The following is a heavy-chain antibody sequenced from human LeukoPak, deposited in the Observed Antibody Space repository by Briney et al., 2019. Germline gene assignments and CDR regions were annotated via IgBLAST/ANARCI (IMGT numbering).Heavy chain of an antibody. CDR2: ISSSSTTI. CDR3: ARDHPAAITY. CDR1: GFTFSTYS. V-gene: IGHV3-48*02. Sequence: QLGGSLRLSCAASGFTFSTYSMNWVRQAPGKGLEWVSYISSSSTTIYYADSVKGRFTISRDNAKNSLYLQMNSLRDDDTAVYYCARDHPAAITYWGQGTLVTVSS. D-gene: IGHD2-2*02. J-gene: IGHJ4*02.